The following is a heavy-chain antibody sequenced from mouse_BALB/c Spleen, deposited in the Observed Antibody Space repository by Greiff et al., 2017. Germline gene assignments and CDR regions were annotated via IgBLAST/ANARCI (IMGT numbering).Heavy chain of an antibody. J-gene: IGHJ4*01. Sequence: QVQLKESGAELVRPGSSVKISCKASGYAFSSYWMHWVKQRPGQGLEWIGQIYPGDGDTNYNGKFKGKATLTADKSSSTAYMQLSSLTSEDSAVFFCAREGTARATCAMDYWGQGTSVTVSS. V-gene: IGHV1-80*01. CDR3: AREGTARATCAMDY. D-gene: IGHD3-1*01. CDR2: IYPGDGDT. CDR1: GYAFSSYW.